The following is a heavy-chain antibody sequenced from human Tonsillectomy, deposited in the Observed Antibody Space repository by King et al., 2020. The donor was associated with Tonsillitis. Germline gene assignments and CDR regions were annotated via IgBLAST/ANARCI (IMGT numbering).Heavy chain of an antibody. CDR2: IWYDGSNK. CDR3: ARDEGKGLDY. CDR1: GFIFSNYG. J-gene: IGHJ4*02. Sequence: QVQLVESGGGVVQPGRSLRLSCAASGFIFSNYGIHWVRQAPGKGLEWVAVIWYDGSNKYYVDSVKGRFTISRDNSKNTMYLQMNSLRVEDTAVYYCARDEGKGLDYWGQGTLVTVSS. V-gene: IGHV3-33*08.